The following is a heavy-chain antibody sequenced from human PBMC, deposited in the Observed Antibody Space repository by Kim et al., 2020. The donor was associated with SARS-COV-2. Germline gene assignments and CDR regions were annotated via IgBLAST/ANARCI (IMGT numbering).Heavy chain of an antibody. V-gene: IGHV4-39*01. CDR3: ARHIKGITIFGVVTDWFDP. D-gene: IGHD3-3*01. J-gene: IGHJ5*02. CDR1: GGSISSSSYY. CDR2: IYYSGST. Sequence: SETLSLTCTVSGGSISSSSYYWGWIRQPPGKGLEWIGSIYYSGSTYYNPSLKSRVTISVDTSKNQFSLKLSSVTAADTAVYYCARHIKGITIFGVVTDWFDPWGQGTLAPSPQ.